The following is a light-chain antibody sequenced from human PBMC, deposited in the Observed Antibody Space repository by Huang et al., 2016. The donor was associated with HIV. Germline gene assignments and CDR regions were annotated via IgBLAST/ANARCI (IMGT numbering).Light chain of an antibody. V-gene: IGKV1-NL1*01. CDR2: AAS. J-gene: IGKJ4*01. Sequence: DIQMTQSPSSLSASLGDSVSITCRASEVISSSLAWFQQRPGKAPKLLVFAASRLESGVPSRFSGSGSGTDYTLTITNLQPEDFATYHCQQYYRLPLTFGGGTKVEIK. CDR1: EVISSS. CDR3: QQYYRLPLT.